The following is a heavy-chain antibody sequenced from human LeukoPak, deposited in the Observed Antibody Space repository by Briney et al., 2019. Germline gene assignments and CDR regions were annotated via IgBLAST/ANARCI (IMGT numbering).Heavy chain of an antibody. CDR3: ASPALTTVTTSSRLDY. Sequence: ASVKVSCKASGGTFSSYAISWVRQAPGQGLEWMGGIIPIFGTANYAQKFQGRVTITADESTSTAYMELGSLRSEDTAVYYCASPALTTVTTSSRLDYWGQGTLVTVSS. V-gene: IGHV1-69*01. J-gene: IGHJ4*02. CDR2: IIPIFGTA. D-gene: IGHD4-11*01. CDR1: GGTFSSYA.